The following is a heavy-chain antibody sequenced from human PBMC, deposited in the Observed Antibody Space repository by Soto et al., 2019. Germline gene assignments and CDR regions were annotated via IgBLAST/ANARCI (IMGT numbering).Heavy chain of an antibody. CDR1: GFTFSSYG. CDR2: ISYDGSNK. J-gene: IGHJ6*03. CDR3: AKDGFVACTNGVCWGSHYYYYYMDV. Sequence: QVQLVESGGGVVQPGRSLRLSCAASGFTFSSYGMHWVRQAPGKGLEWVAVISYDGSNKYYADSVKGRFTISRDNSKNTLYLQMNSLRAEDTAVYYCAKDGFVACTNGVCWGSHYYYYYMDVWGKGTTVTVSS. D-gene: IGHD2-8*01. V-gene: IGHV3-30*18.